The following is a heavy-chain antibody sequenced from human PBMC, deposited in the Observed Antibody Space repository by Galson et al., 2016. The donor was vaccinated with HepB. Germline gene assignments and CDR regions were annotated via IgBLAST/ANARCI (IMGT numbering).Heavy chain of an antibody. Sequence: SLRLSCAVSGFTFSSFSMNWVRQAPGKGLEWVSYISSSSDTIYYADSVKGRFTISRDNAKNSLYLQMNSLRDGDTAVYYCARAPLEMATIQRGYFDYWGQGTLVIVSS. J-gene: IGHJ4*02. CDR3: ARAPLEMATIQRGYFDY. CDR2: ISSSSDTI. D-gene: IGHD5-24*01. V-gene: IGHV3-48*02. CDR1: GFTFSSFS.